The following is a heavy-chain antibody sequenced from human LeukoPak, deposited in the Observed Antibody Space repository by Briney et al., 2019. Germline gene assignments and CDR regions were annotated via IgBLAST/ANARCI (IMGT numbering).Heavy chain of an antibody. D-gene: IGHD2-8*01. J-gene: IGHJ4*02. CDR1: GGSISTYY. Sequence: SETLSLTCTVSGGSISTYYWSWIRQAPGKGLEWIGYIYYGGSSNPNPSLKSRVTMSLDKSKNQFSLKLSSVTAADTAVYYCARNGRGYSFDYWGQGTLVTVSS. CDR2: IYYGGSS. CDR3: ARNGRGYSFDY. V-gene: IGHV4-59*01.